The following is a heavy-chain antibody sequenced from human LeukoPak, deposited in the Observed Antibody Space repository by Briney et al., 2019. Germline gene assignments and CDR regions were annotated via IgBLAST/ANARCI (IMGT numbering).Heavy chain of an antibody. V-gene: IGHV4-34*01. J-gene: IGHJ4*02. D-gene: IGHD2-8*01. Sequence: SETLSLTCAVYGGSFSGYYWSWIRQPPGKGLEWIGEINHSGSTNYNPSLKSRVTISVDTSKNQFSLKLSSVTAADTAVYYCARGGEGVGYFDYWGQGTLVTVSS. CDR3: ARGGEGVGYFDY. CDR2: INHSGST. CDR1: GGSFSGYY.